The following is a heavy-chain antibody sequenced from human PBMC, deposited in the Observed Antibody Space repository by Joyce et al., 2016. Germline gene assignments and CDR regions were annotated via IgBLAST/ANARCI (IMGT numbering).Heavy chain of an antibody. Sequence: QVQLVESGGGVVQPGRSLRLSCAASGFTFSSYAMHWVHQAPGKGLEWVAVISYDGSNKYYADSVKGRFTISRDNSKNTLYLQMNSLRAEDTAVYYCARRRTVVTDFDYWGQGTLVTVSS. V-gene: IGHV3-30*04. CDR2: ISYDGSNK. J-gene: IGHJ4*02. D-gene: IGHD4-23*01. CDR3: ARRRTVVTDFDY. CDR1: GFTFSSYA.